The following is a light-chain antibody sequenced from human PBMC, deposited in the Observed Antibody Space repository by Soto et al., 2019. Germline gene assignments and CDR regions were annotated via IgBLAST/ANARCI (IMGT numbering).Light chain of an antibody. CDR1: SSNIGAGFD. J-gene: IGLJ2*01. CDR3: QSFDTSLGRSV. Sequence: QSVLTQPPSVSGAPGQRVTIPCTGTSSNIGAGFDVHWYQHLPGTAPKLLIYGNNHRPSGVPDRFSGSKSGTSASLALTGLQAEDEADYSCQSFDTSLGRSVFGGGTKLTVL. V-gene: IGLV1-40*01. CDR2: GNN.